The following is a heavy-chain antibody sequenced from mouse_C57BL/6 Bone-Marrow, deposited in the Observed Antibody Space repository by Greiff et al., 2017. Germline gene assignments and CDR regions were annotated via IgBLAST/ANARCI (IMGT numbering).Heavy chain of an antibody. V-gene: IGHV1-39*01. CDR1: GYSFTDYN. CDR3: ARCYDYDYAMDY. D-gene: IGHD2-4*01. Sequence: VQLQQSGPGLVQPGASVKISCKASGYSFTDYNMDWVQQSHGKSLEWIGVINHNYGTTSYNQTFKGNSTFTVDHSSSTANMQLNSLTTADSAVYYCARCYDYDYAMDYWGQGTSVTVSS. J-gene: IGHJ4*01. CDR2: INHNYGTT.